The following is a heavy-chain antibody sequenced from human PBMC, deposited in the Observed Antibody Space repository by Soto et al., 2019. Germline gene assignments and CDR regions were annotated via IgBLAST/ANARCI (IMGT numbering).Heavy chain of an antibody. Sequence: QVRLQESGPGLVKPSETLSLTCTVSGDSISGGASFWSWIRQPPGKGLEWIANVYYSGSSYYNPSLKSRLTISVDTTKNQFSLQLKSMTAADTAVYYCAKLSCTSSTCYFPGWFDPWGQGTLVTVSS. V-gene: IGHV4-31*04. CDR2: VYYSGSS. CDR1: GDSISGGASF. J-gene: IGHJ5*02. CDR3: AKLSCTSSTCYFPGWFDP. D-gene: IGHD2-2*01.